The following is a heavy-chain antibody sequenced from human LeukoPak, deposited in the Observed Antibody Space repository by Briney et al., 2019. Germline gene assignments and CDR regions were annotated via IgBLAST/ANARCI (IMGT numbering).Heavy chain of an antibody. CDR2: ISYNGDST. Sequence: GGSPRLSCSGSGFTFSRHNMHWVRQAPGKGLEYVSAISYNGDSTYYVDSVKGRFTISRDNSKNTLDLQISSLRPEDTAVYYCVSDRETQEQIWGPGTLVTVSS. V-gene: IGHV3-64D*06. J-gene: IGHJ3*02. D-gene: IGHD1-26*01. CDR1: GFTFSRHN. CDR3: VSDRETQEQI.